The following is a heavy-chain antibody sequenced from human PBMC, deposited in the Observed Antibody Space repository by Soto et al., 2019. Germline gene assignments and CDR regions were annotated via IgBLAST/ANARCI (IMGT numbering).Heavy chain of an antibody. Sequence: PSETLSLTCTVSGGSISSYYWSWIRQPPGKGLEWIGYIYYSGSTNYNPSLKSRVTISVDTSKNQFSLKLSSVTAADTAVYYCARDDYDILTGYGYMDVWGKGTTVTVSS. CDR3: ARDDYDILTGYGYMDV. V-gene: IGHV4-59*01. J-gene: IGHJ6*03. D-gene: IGHD3-9*01. CDR2: IYYSGST. CDR1: GGSISSYY.